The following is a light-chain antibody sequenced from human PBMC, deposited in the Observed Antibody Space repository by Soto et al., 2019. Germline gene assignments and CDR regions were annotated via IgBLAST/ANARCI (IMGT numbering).Light chain of an antibody. Sequence: DIQMTQYTSSLSASVGDRVTITCRASQSISSYLNWYQQKPGKAPKLLIYAASSLQSGVPSRFSGSGSGTDFTLTISSLQPEDFATYYCQQSYSTPRPFGQGSMVDVK. V-gene: IGKV1-39*01. CDR2: AAS. CDR3: QQSYSTPRP. J-gene: IGKJ1*01. CDR1: QSISSY.